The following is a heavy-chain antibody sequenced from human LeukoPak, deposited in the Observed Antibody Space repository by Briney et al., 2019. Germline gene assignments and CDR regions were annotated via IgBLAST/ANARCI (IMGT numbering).Heavy chain of an antibody. CDR2: IKQDGSKE. Sequence: PGGSLRLSCVGTGFSFSNYWMTWVRQVPGKGLEWVANIKQDGSKENYVDSVKGRFTMSRDNAKNSLYLRMNNLRAEDTALYYCARDHSPSMYGSVWYDAFDIWGQGTMVTVSS. D-gene: IGHD6-19*01. CDR3: ARDHSPSMYGSVWYDAFDI. J-gene: IGHJ3*02. V-gene: IGHV3-7*01. CDR1: GFSFSNYW.